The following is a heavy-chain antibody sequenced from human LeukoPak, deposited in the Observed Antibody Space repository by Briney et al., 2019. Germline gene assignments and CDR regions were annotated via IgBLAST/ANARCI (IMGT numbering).Heavy chain of an antibody. Sequence: GGSLRLSCAASGFTFSNAWMSWVRQAPGKGLEWVGRIKSKTDGGTTDYAAPVKGRFTISRDDSKNTLHLQMNSLKTEDTAIYYCAKDLMPHSSGSLFDYWGPGTLVTVSS. V-gene: IGHV3-15*01. CDR3: AKDLMPHSSGSLFDY. CDR2: IKSKTDGGTT. J-gene: IGHJ4*02. CDR1: GFTFSNAW. D-gene: IGHD3-22*01.